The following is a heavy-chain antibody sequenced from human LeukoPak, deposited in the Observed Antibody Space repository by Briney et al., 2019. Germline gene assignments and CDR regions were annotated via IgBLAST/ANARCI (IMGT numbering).Heavy chain of an antibody. Sequence: PSETLSLTCTVSGGSISSGSYYWSWIRQPAGKGLEWIGRIYTSGSTNYNPSLKSRVTISVDTSKNQFSLKLSSVTAADTAVYYCARGDYDYYYYMDVWGKGTTVTISS. CDR2: IYTSGST. D-gene: IGHD4/OR15-4a*01. J-gene: IGHJ6*03. CDR3: ARGDYDYYYYMDV. CDR1: GGSISSGSYY. V-gene: IGHV4-61*02.